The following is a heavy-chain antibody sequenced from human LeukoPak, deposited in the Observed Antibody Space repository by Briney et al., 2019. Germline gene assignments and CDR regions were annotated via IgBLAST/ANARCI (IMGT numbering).Heavy chain of an antibody. CDR3: TRELVRALGSGAFDM. D-gene: IGHD3-10*01. V-gene: IGHV3-49*03. CDR1: GFTFGDYA. CDR2: IRSKAYGGTT. J-gene: IGHJ3*02. Sequence: GGSLRLSCTASGFTFGDYAMSWFRQAPGEGLEWVGFIRSKAYGGTTEYAAPVKGRFTISRDDSKSIAYLKMNSLKTEDTAVYYCTRELVRALGSGAFDMWGQGTMVTVSS.